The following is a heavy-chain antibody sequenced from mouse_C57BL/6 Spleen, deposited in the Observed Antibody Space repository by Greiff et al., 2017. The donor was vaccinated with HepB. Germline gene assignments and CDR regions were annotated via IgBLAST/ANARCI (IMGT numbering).Heavy chain of an antibody. CDR3: ARGFYDNYYSMDY. V-gene: IGHV1-50*01. CDR2: INHSDSYT. D-gene: IGHD2-3*01. CDR1: GFTFTSYW. Sequence: QVQLQQPGAELVQPGASVKLSCKASGFTFTSYWMQWVKQRPGQGLEWIGVINHSDSYTNYNQKFKGKATLTVDTSSSTPYMQLNSLTSEDSAFYYCARGFYDNYYSMDYWGQGTSVTVSS. J-gene: IGHJ4*01.